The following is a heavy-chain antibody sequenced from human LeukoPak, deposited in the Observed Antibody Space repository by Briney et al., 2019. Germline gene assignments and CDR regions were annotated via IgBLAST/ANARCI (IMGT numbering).Heavy chain of an antibody. CDR3: ARAYYYDSSGYYFRYYFDY. D-gene: IGHD3-22*01. Sequence: ASVKVSCKASGYTFTSYYMHWVRQAPGQGLEWMGIINPSGGSTSYAQKFQGRVTMTRDTSTSTVYMELSSLRSEDTAVYYCARAYYYDSSGYYFRYYFDYWGQGTLDTVSS. J-gene: IGHJ4*02. CDR1: GYTFTSYY. V-gene: IGHV1-46*03. CDR2: INPSGGST.